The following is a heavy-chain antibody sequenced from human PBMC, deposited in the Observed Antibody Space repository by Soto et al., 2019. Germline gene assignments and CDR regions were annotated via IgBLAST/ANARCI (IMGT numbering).Heavy chain of an antibody. D-gene: IGHD3-3*01. J-gene: IGHJ5*02. Sequence: QVQLVESGGGVVQPGRSLRLSCAASGFTFSSYGMHWVRQAPGKGLEWVAVISYDGSNKYYADSVKGRFTISRDNSKNTLYLQMNSLRAEDTAVYYCAKEGLRCLEWLSRSTKYNWFDPWGQGTLVTVSS. V-gene: IGHV3-30*18. CDR2: ISYDGSNK. CDR3: AKEGLRCLEWLSRSTKYNWFDP. CDR1: GFTFSSYG.